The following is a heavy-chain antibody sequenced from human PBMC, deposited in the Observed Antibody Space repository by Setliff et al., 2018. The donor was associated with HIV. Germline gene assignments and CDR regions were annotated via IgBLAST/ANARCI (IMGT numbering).Heavy chain of an antibody. J-gene: IGHJ4*02. Sequence: ASVKVSCKASGYSFTRYHMHWVRQAPGQGLEWMGRIIPGLDITNYAQKFQGRVTMTRDTSISTAYMELSRLRSDDTAVYYCARDRWYYYDSSGYFPDYWGQGTLVTVSS. V-gene: IGHV1-2*06. D-gene: IGHD3-22*01. CDR3: ARDRWYYYDSSGYFPDY. CDR1: GYSFTRYH. CDR2: IIPGLDIT.